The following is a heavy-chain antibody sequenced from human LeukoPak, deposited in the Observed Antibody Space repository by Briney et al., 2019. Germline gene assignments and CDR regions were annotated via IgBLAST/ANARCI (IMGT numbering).Heavy chain of an antibody. CDR2: INSDGSST. Sequence: GGSLRLSCAASGFTFSSYWMHWVRQAPGKGLVWVSRINSDGSSTSYADSVKGRFTISRDNAKNTLYLQMNSLRAEDTAVYYCARENRDSGYYYDSSGYYYVWGQGTLVTVSS. V-gene: IGHV3-74*01. D-gene: IGHD3-22*01. CDR3: ARENRDSGYYYDSSGYYYV. J-gene: IGHJ4*02. CDR1: GFTFSSYW.